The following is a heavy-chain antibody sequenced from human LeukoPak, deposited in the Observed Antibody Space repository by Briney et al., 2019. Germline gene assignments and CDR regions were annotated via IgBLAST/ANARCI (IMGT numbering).Heavy chain of an antibody. CDR2: INPNSGVT. D-gene: IGHD3-16*02. CDR1: GYTFTGYY. J-gene: IGHJ3*02. Sequence: ASVTESCKASGYTFTGYYIHWVRQAPGQGLEWMGWINPNSGVTHYAQKFQGRVTMTRDTSISTAYMELSRLRSDDTAVYFCARPRAAIIATFHHDAFAIWGQGPIVTVSS. CDR3: ARPRAAIIATFHHDAFAI. V-gene: IGHV1-2*02.